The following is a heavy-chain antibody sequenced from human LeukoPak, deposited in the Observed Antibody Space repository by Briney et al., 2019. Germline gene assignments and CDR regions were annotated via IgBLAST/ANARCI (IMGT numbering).Heavy chain of an antibody. CDR3: ARDTALAYCGGDCYNWFDP. D-gene: IGHD2-21*02. CDR1: GYTFTGYY. V-gene: IGHV1-2*02. CDR2: INPNSGGT. J-gene: IGHJ5*02. Sequence: RASVQVSCKASGYTFTGYYMHWVRQAPGQGLEWMGWINPNSGGTNYAQKFQGRVTMTRDTSISTAYMELSRLRSDDTAVYYCARDTALAYCGGDCYNWFDPWGQGTLVTVSS.